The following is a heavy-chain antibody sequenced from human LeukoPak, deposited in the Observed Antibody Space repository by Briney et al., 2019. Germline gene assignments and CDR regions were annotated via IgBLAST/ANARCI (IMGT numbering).Heavy chain of an antibody. CDR2: INHSGST. J-gene: IGHJ5*02. V-gene: IGHV4-34*01. CDR1: GVSFSGYY. D-gene: IGHD2-8*01. CDR3: ARGGRYCTNGVCSNRFDP. Sequence: PSETLSLTCAVYGVSFSGYYWSWIRQPPGKGLEWIGEINHSGSTNYNPSLKSRVTISVDTSKNQFSLKLSSVTAADTAVYYCARGGRYCTNGVCSNRFDPWGQGTLVTVSS.